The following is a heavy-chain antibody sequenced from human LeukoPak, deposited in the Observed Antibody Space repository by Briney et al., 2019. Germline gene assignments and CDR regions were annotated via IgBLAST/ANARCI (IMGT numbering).Heavy chain of an antibody. CDR3: AKELWEGAVLDY. J-gene: IGHJ4*02. Sequence: PGGSLRLSCAASGFTFSSYGMHWVRQAPGKGLEWVAVISYDGSNKYYADSVKGRFTISRDNSKNTLYLQMNSLRAEDTAVYYCAKELWEGAVLDYWGQGTLVTVSS. D-gene: IGHD1-26*01. V-gene: IGHV3-30*18. CDR1: GFTFSSYG. CDR2: ISYDGSNK.